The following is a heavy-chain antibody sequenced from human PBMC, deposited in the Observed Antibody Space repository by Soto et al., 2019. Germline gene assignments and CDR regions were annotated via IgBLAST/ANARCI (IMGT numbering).Heavy chain of an antibody. CDR2: ISGTGGNT. CDR1: GFIFSTYA. V-gene: IGHV3-23*01. CDR3: AKIVGGSPDY. Sequence: EVQLLESGGALLQPGGSLRLSCAASGFIFSTYAMSWVRQAPGKGLEWVSMISGTGGNTHYADSVKGRFTISRDNSRNTLFLQINSLRAEDTAVYYCAKIVGGSPDYWGQGTLVTVSS. D-gene: IGHD3-22*01. J-gene: IGHJ4*02.